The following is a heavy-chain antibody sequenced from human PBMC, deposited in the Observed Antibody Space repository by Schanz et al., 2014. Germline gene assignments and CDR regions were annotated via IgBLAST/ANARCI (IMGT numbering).Heavy chain of an antibody. CDR3: AKGMGYCSGGTCYDYYYYGLDV. J-gene: IGHJ6*02. V-gene: IGHV3-13*01. Sequence: EVQLVESGGGLVKPGGSLRLSCAASGFTLSNSDMHWVRQGTGKGLEWVSTIGYLGDTYYPDSVKGRFTISRDNSENTLYLQMNSLSADDTAVFYCAKGMGYCSGGTCYDYYYYGLDVWGQGTLVTVSS. CDR1: GFTLSNSD. D-gene: IGHD2-15*01. CDR2: IGYLGDT.